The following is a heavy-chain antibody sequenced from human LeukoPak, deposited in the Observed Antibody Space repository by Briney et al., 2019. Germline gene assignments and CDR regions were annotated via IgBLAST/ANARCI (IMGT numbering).Heavy chain of an antibody. CDR3: ARGDVLRNFDWFGSLDP. CDR2: IYYRGST. Sequence: SETLSLTCNVSGGSLSSYYWSWVRQPPGKGLEWIGYIYYRGSTNYNPSLKSRITMSVDTSKNQFSLKLSSVTAADTAVYYCARGDVLRNFDWFGSLDPWGQGTLVTVSS. CDR1: GGSLSSYY. D-gene: IGHD3-9*01. J-gene: IGHJ5*02. V-gene: IGHV4-59*01.